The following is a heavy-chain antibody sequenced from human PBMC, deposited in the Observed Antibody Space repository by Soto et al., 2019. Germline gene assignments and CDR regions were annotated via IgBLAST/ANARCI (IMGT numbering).Heavy chain of an antibody. CDR1: GFTFSSYE. J-gene: IGHJ6*02. D-gene: IGHD3-9*01. CDR2: ISSSGSTI. CDR3: ARALTYYDILTGYYDDYYYYGMDV. V-gene: IGHV3-48*03. Sequence: EVQLVESGGGLVQPGGSLRLSCAASGFTFSSYEMNWVRQAPGKGLEWVSYISSSGSTIYYADSVKGRFTISRDNAKNSLYLQMNSLRAEATAVYYCARALTYYDILTGYYDDYYYYGMDVWGQGTTVTVSS.